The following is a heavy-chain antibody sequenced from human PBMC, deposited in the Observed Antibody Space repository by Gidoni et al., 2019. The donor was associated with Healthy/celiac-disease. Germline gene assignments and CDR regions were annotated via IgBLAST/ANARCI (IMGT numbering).Heavy chain of an antibody. D-gene: IGHD3-16*01. V-gene: IGHV4-31*03. CDR3: ARERGLGSVWGSYVDY. CDR2: IYYSGST. J-gene: IGHJ4*02. Sequence: QVQLQESGPGLVKPSQTLSLTCTVSGGSISSGGYYWSWIRQHPGKGLEWIGYIYYSGSTYYNPSLKSRVTISVDTSKNQFSLRLSSVTAADTAVYYCARERGLGSVWGSYVDYWGQGTLVTVSS. CDR1: GGSISSGGYY.